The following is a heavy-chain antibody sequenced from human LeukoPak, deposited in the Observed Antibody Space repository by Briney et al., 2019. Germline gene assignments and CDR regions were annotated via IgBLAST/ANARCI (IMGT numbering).Heavy chain of an antibody. J-gene: IGHJ4*02. CDR3: ASLYSGYEFDY. CDR1: GFTFSSYA. D-gene: IGHD5-12*01. Sequence: PGGSLKLSCAASGFTFSSYAMHWVRQAPGKGLEWVAVISYDGSNKYYADSVKGRFTISRDNSKNTLYLQMNSLRAEDTAVYYCASLYSGYEFDYWGQGTLVTVSS. CDR2: ISYDGSNK. V-gene: IGHV3-30*01.